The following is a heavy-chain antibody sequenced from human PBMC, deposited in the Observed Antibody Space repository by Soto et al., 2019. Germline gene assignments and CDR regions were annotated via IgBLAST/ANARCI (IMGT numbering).Heavy chain of an antibody. V-gene: IGHV4-59*01. J-gene: IGHJ6*02. CDR2: IYYSGST. CDR3: AREGSSGYYYYYYGMDV. D-gene: IGHD3-22*01. Sequence: SETLSLTCTVSGGSISSYYWSWIRQPPGKGLEWIGYIYYSGSTNYNPSLKSRVTISVDTSKSQFSLKLSSVTAADTAVYYCAREGSSGYYYYYYGMDVWGQGTTVTVSS. CDR1: GGSISSYY.